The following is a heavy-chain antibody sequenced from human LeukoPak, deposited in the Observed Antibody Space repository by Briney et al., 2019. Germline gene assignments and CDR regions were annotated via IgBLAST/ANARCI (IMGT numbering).Heavy chain of an antibody. CDR1: GGSISSKSYF. J-gene: IGHJ3*02. CDR3: ARLPGGDYYYDSRDAFDI. Sequence: PSETLSLTCTVSGGSISSKSYFWGWICQPPGKGLVWIGSFYYSGSTYYNPYLKSRVTISVDTSKNQFSLKLSSVTAADTAVYYCARLPGGDYYYDSRDAFDIWGQGTMVTVSS. V-gene: IGHV4-39*01. CDR2: FYYSGST. D-gene: IGHD3-22*01.